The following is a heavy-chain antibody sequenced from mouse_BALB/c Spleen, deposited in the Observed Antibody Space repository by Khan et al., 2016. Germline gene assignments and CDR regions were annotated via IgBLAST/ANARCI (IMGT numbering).Heavy chain of an antibody. V-gene: IGHV11-2*02. D-gene: IGHD2-3*01. CDR3: MRYDGYYWYFDV. CDR1: GFTFSGFW. CDR2: INSDGSAI. Sequence: EVQLLETGGGLVQPGGSRGLSCEGSGFTFSGFWMSWVRLTPGKTLEWIGDINSDGSAINYAPSIKDRFTIFRDNDKSTLYLQMSNVRSEDTATYFCMRYDGYYWYFDVWGTGTTVTVSS. J-gene: IGHJ1*03.